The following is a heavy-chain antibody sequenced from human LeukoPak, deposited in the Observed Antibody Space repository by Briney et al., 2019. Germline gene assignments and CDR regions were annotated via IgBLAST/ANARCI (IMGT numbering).Heavy chain of an antibody. D-gene: IGHD3-22*01. CDR2: INHSGST. J-gene: IGHJ4*02. CDR1: GGSFSGYY. V-gene: IGHV4-34*01. CDR3: ASGYYDSSGYYYLDY. Sequence: SETLSLTCAVYGGSFSGYYWSWIRQPPGKGLEWIGEINHSGSTNYNPSLKSRVTISVDTSKNQFSLKLSSVTAADTAVYYCASGYYDSSGYYYLDYWGQGTLVTVSS.